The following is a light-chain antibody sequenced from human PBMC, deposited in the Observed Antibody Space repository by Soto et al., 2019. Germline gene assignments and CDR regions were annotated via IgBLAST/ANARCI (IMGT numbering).Light chain of an antibody. CDR2: DAS. Sequence: DIQLTQSPSFLSASAGDRVTITCRSSQTITNWLAWYQQKPGKAPRLLIYDASSLESWVPSRFSGSGSGTEFTLTISSLQSEDFVTYYCQQYKSFWTFGQGTKVDI. J-gene: IGKJ1*01. CDR1: QTITNW. CDR3: QQYKSFWT. V-gene: IGKV1-5*01.